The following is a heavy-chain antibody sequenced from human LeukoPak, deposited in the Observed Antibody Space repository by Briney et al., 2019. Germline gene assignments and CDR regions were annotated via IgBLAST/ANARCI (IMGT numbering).Heavy chain of an antibody. CDR3: ARDRSAIYYDSSGYYPKDYFDY. D-gene: IGHD3-22*01. V-gene: IGHV4-38-2*02. J-gene: IGHJ4*02. CDR1: GYSISSGYY. Sequence: SSETLSLTCAVSGYSISSGYYWGWIRQPPGKGLEWIGSIYHSGSTYFNPSLKSRVTISVDTSKNHFSLKLSSVTAADTAVYFCARDRSAIYYDSSGYYPKDYFDYWGQGTLVTVSS. CDR2: IYHSGST.